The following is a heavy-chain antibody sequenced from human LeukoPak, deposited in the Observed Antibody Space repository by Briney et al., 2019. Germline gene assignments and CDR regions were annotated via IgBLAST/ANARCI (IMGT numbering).Heavy chain of an antibody. CDR2: INAGNGNT. CDR1: GYTFTSYA. D-gene: IGHD5-24*01. CDR3: ARVARGGYNFVY. V-gene: IGHV1-3*01. Sequence: ASVKVSCKASGYTFTSYAMHWVRQAPGQRLEWMGWINAGNGNTKYSQKFQGRVTITRDTSASTAYMELSSLRSEDTAVYYCARVARGGYNFVYWGQGTLVTVSS. J-gene: IGHJ4*02.